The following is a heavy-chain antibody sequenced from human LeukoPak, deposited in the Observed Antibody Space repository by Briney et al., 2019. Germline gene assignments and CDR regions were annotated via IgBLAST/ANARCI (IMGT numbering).Heavy chain of an antibody. CDR3: TSSGYYDSSGYYLDY. J-gene: IGHJ4*02. CDR2: IRSKAYGGTP. CDR1: GFNFGDYG. V-gene: IGHV3-49*04. Sequence: GGSLRLSCITSGFNFGDYGMSWVRQAPGKGLEWVSFIRSKAYGGTPEYAASVKGRFTISRDDSKNTLYLQMNSLKTEDTAVYYCTSSGYYDSSGYYLDYWGQGTLVTVSS. D-gene: IGHD3-22*01.